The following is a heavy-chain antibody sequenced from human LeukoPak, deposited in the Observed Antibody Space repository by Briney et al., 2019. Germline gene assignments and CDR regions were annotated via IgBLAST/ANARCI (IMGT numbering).Heavy chain of an antibody. CDR3: ARVGYCSGGSCYHNWFDP. V-gene: IGHV1-69*13. Sequence: ASVKVSCKASGGTFSSYAISWVRQAPGQGLEWMGGIIPIFGTANYAQKFQGRVTITADESTSTAYMELSSLRSEDTAVYYCARVGYCSGGSCYHNWFDPWGQGTLVTVPS. J-gene: IGHJ5*02. CDR1: GGTFSSYA. D-gene: IGHD2-15*01. CDR2: IIPIFGTA.